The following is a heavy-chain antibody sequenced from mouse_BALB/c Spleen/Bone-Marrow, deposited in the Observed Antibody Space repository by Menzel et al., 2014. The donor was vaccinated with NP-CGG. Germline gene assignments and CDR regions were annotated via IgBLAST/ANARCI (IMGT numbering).Heavy chain of an antibody. V-gene: IGHV1-80*01. J-gene: IGHJ2*01. CDR1: GYAFXSYW. Sequence: VQLQESGAELVRPGSSVKISCKASGYAFXSYWMNWVKQRPGQGLEWIGQIYPGDGDTNYNGKFKAKATLTADKSSSTIYLQLINPTYEASEVCFCARQYGNYFDYWGQGTPLTVSS. D-gene: IGHD2-10*02. CDR2: IYPGDGDT. CDR3: ARQYGNYFDY.